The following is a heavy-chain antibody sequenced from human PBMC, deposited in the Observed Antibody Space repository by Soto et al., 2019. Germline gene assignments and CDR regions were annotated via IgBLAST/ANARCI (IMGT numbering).Heavy chain of an antibody. CDR2: IYYIGST. Sequence: SETLSLTCTVSGGSISSYYWSWIRQPPGKGLEWIGYIYYIGSTNYNPSLKSRVTISVDTSKNQFSLKLSSVTAADTAVYYCARGGFGSGSSPAPDYWGQGTLVTVSS. CDR1: GGSISSYY. V-gene: IGHV4-59*01. CDR3: ARGGFGSGSSPAPDY. D-gene: IGHD3-10*01. J-gene: IGHJ4*02.